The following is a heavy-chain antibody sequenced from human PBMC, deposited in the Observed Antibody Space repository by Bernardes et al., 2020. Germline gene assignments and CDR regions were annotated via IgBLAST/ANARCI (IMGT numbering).Heavy chain of an antibody. V-gene: IGHV3-53*01. J-gene: IGHJ4*02. D-gene: IGHD2-15*01. CDR2: LYRGGAT. Sequence: GGSLRLSYEASGLSVSHDYMSWVSQAPGKGLEWVSTLYRGGATYYADSVKGRFIISRDNSRNTMFLQMNGLRAADTAVYYCARYGGNSAGFDYWGRGSLVTVSS. CDR3: ARYGGNSAGFDY. CDR1: GLSVSHDY.